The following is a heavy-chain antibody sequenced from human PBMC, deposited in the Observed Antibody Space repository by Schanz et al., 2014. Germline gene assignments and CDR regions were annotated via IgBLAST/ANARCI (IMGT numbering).Heavy chain of an antibody. J-gene: IGHJ3*02. CDR3: AREDMLRGIRAFDI. V-gene: IGHV3-74*01. Sequence: EMQLVESGGGFVQPGGSLRLSCAASGFALSGYWMHWVRQAPGKGLVWVSRINSDGSNTNYADSVKGRFTISRDNPKNSLYLQMNSLRVEDTAVYYCAREDMLRGIRAFDIWGQGTMVTVSS. CDR1: GFALSGYW. CDR2: INSDGSNT. D-gene: IGHD3-10*01.